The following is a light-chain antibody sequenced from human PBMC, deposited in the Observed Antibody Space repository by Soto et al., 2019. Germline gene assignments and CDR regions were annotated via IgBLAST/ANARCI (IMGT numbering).Light chain of an antibody. V-gene: IGKV3-20*01. J-gene: IGKJ1*01. Sequence: EIVLTQSPGTLSLSPGERATLSFSASQRISINYLAWYQQKPGQAPRLLIYGASSRATGIPDRFSGSGSGTDFTLTISRLEPEDFAVYYCQQYGSSPRTFGQGTKVDIK. CDR2: GAS. CDR3: QQYGSSPRT. CDR1: QRISINY.